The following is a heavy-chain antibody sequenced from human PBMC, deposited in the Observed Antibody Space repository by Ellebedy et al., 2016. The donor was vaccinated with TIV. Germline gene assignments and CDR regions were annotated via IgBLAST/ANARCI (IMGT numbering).Heavy chain of an antibody. J-gene: IGHJ4*02. D-gene: IGHD5-18*01. CDR1: GGSISSSSSY. Sequence: SETLSLTCTVSGGSISSSSSYWGWIRQPPGTGLEWIGSIYYSGSTYYNPSLKSRVTISLDTSKNQFSLKLSSVTAADSAVYYCARAVDTAIVINYWGQGTLVIVSS. V-gene: IGHV4-39*07. CDR2: IYYSGST. CDR3: ARAVDTAIVINY.